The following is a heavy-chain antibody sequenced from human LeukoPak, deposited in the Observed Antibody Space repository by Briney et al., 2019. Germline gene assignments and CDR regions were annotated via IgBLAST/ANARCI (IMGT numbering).Heavy chain of an antibody. CDR1: GVSISSGGYY. CDR2: IYYSGST. Sequence: SQTLSLTCTVSGVSISSGGYYWSWIRQHPGKGLEWIRYIYYSGSTYYNPSLKSRVTISVDTSKNQFSLKLSSVTAADTAVYYCARGYDTTGYFSYWGQGTLVTVSS. D-gene: IGHD1-1*01. CDR3: ARGYDTTGYFSY. J-gene: IGHJ4*02. V-gene: IGHV4-31*03.